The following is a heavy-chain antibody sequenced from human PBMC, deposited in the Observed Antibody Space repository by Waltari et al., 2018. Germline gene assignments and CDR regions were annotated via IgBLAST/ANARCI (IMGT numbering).Heavy chain of an antibody. CDR3: ARDVGSSGALDY. J-gene: IGHJ4*02. V-gene: IGHV4-38-2*02. CDR2: IYHSGST. D-gene: IGHD3-22*01. CDR1: GYSISSGYY. Sequence: QVQLQESGPGLVKPSETLSLTCAVSGYSISSGYYWGWIRQPPGKGLEWIGSIYHSGSTYYNPSLKSRVTISVDTSKNQFSLKLSSLRSEDTAVYYCARDVGSSGALDYWGQGTLVTVSS.